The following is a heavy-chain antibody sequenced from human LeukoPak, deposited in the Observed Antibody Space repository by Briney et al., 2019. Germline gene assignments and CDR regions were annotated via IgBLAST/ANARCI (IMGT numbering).Heavy chain of an antibody. D-gene: IGHD1-26*01. J-gene: IGHJ4*02. CDR2: IYSGGST. Sequence: GGSLRLSCAASGFTVSSNYMSWVRQAPGKGLEWVSVIYSGGSTYYADSVKGRFTISRDNSKNTLYLQMNSLRAEDTAVYYCAKRRSRGATDYWGQGTLVTVSS. CDR1: GFTVSSNY. V-gene: IGHV3-53*01. CDR3: AKRRSRGATDY.